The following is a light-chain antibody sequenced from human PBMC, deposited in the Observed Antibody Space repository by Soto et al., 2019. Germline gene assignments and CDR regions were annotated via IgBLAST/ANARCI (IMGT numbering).Light chain of an antibody. CDR1: PSVTNF. V-gene: IGKV3-20*01. Sequence: EIVLTQSPATLSLSPGERATLSCRASPSVTNFLAWYQQKPGQAPRLLIYGAFNRATGIPARFSGSGSGTDFTLTISRLEPEDFAVYYCQQYSSLPRTFGQGTKVDIK. CDR2: GAF. CDR3: QQYSSLPRT. J-gene: IGKJ1*01.